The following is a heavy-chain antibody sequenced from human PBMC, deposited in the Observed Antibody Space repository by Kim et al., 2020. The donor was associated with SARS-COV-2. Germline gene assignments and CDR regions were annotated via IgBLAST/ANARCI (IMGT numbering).Heavy chain of an antibody. J-gene: IGHJ2*01. CDR1: GFTFSSYA. CDR2: ITSNGGTT. V-gene: IGHV3-64*01. CDR3: ARAVVVPAANVRGYVDL. D-gene: IGHD2-2*01. Sequence: GGSLRLSCAASGFTFSSYAMHWVRQAPGKGLEFVSAITSNGGTTYYANSVKGRFTISRDNSKNTLFLQMGSLRAEDMAVYYCARAVVVPAANVRGYVDLWGRGTLVNVSS.